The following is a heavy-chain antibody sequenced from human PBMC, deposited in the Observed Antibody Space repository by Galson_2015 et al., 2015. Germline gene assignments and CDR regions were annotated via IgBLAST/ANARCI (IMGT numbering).Heavy chain of an antibody. CDR3: ARVLRAEGTPQSYSGYDFDDAFDI. V-gene: IGHV3-21*01. J-gene: IGHJ3*02. CDR1: GFTFSSYS. CDR2: ISSSSSYI. D-gene: IGHD5-12*01. Sequence: SLRLSCAASGFTFSSYSMNWVRQAPGKGLEWVPSISSSSSYIYYADSVKGRFTISRDNAKNSLYLQMNSLRAEDTAVYYCARVLRAEGTPQSYSGYDFDDAFDIWGQGTMVTVSS.